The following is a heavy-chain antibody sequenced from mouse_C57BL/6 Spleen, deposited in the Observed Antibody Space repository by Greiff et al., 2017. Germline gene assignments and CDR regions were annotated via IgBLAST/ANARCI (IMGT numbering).Heavy chain of an antibody. CDR3: ARGHDYGSSYRYFDV. V-gene: IGHV1-19*01. J-gene: IGHJ1*03. D-gene: IGHD1-1*01. CDR1: GYTFTDYY. Sequence: VQLKESGPVLVKPGASVKMSCKASGYTFTDYYMNWVKQSHGKSLEWIGVINPYNGGTSYNQKFKGKATLTVDKSSSTAYMELNSLTSEDAAVYYCARGHDYGSSYRYFDVWGTGTTVTVSS. CDR2: INPYNGGT.